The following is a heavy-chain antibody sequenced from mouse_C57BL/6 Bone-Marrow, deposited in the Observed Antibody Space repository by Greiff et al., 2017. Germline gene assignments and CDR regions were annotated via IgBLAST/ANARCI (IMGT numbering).Heavy chain of an antibody. Sequence: EVQLVESGAELVRPGASVKLSCTASGFNIKDDYMHWVKQRPEQGLEWIGWIDPENGDTEYASKFQGKATITADTSSNTAYLQLSSLTSEDTAVYYCTTWDYDYDSGAYFDDWGQGTTLTVSS. V-gene: IGHV14-4*01. J-gene: IGHJ2*01. CDR2: IDPENGDT. CDR1: GFNIKDDY. D-gene: IGHD2-4*01. CDR3: TTWDYDYDSGAYFDD.